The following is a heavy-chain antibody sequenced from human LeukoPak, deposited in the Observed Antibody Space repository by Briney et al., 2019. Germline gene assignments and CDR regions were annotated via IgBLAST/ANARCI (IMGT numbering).Heavy chain of an antibody. D-gene: IGHD4-17*01. CDR2: ISGSGGST. CDR3: ARGPLYYGDYSYYYYYYYMDV. J-gene: IGHJ6*03. Sequence: GGSLRLSCAASGFTFSSYGMSWVRQAPGKGLEWVSAISGSGGSTYYADSVKGRFTISRDNAKNSLYLQMNSLRAEDTAVYYCARGPLYYGDYSYYYYYYYMDVWGKGTTVTVSS. V-gene: IGHV3-23*01. CDR1: GFTFSSYG.